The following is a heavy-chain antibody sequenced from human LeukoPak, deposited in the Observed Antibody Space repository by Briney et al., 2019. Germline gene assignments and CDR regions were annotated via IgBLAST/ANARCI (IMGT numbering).Heavy chain of an antibody. Sequence: SETLSLTCTVSGASVSSSSYYWEWIRQPPGKGLEWVGSIFYSGSTSYDPSLKSRVTMSVDTSKNQFSLRLSSVTATDTAVYYCATRRSGSHPYYWGQGTLVTVSS. D-gene: IGHD1-26*01. V-gene: IGHV4-39*01. CDR1: GASVSSSSYY. CDR2: IFYSGST. J-gene: IGHJ4*02. CDR3: ATRRSGSHPYY.